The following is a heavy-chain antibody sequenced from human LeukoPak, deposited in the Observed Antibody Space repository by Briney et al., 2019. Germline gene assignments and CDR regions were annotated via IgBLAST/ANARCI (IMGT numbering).Heavy chain of an antibody. V-gene: IGHV3-15*01. CDR3: ATEGGSGSYYGGDAFDM. Sequence: GGSLRLSCEASGFSFTNTWMSWVRQAPGKGLEWVGRVTSKADDGTTDYAAPVQGRFTISRDDSKNTLSLQMNSLKTEDTAVYYCATEGGSGSYYGGDAFDMWGQGTMVTVSS. CDR1: GFSFTNTW. J-gene: IGHJ3*02. D-gene: IGHD3-10*01. CDR2: VTSKADDGTT.